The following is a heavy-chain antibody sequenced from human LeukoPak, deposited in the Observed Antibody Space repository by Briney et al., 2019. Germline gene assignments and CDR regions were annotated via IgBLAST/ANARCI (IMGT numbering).Heavy chain of an antibody. J-gene: IGHJ4*02. Sequence: SVKVSCKASGGTFSSYAISWVRQAPGQGLEWMGRIIPILGIANYARKFQGRVTITADKSTSTAYMELSSLRSEDTAVYYCAPNPPYYYDSSGWLGYWGQGTLVTVSS. D-gene: IGHD3-22*01. CDR2: IIPILGIA. V-gene: IGHV1-69*04. CDR1: GGTFSSYA. CDR3: APNPPYYYDSSGWLGY.